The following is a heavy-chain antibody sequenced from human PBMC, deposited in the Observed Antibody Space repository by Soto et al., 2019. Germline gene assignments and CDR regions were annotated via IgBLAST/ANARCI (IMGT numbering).Heavy chain of an antibody. Sequence: SETLSLTCAVYGGSFSGYYWTWIRQPPGTGLEWIGEINHSGSTNYNPSLKSRVNISVDTSKNQFSLKLTSVTAADTAVYYCARDKITGLFDYWGQGTLVTVPQ. D-gene: IGHD2-8*02. CDR1: GGSFSGYY. V-gene: IGHV4-34*01. CDR2: INHSGST. J-gene: IGHJ4*02. CDR3: ARDKITGLFDY.